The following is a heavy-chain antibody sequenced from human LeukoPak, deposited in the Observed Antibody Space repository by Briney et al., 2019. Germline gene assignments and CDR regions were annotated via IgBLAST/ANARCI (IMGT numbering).Heavy chain of an antibody. J-gene: IGHJ5*02. V-gene: IGHV3-21*01. Sequence: PGGSLRLSCVASGFTFSSYPMNWVRQAPGKGLEWVSYISSGSSYINYAESVKGRFTIPRDNANNSLYLQMNSLRVEDTAVYYCARSFALSGPSWGQGSLVTVSS. CDR3: ARSFALSGPS. D-gene: IGHD3-10*01. CDR2: ISSGSSYI. CDR1: GFTFSSYP.